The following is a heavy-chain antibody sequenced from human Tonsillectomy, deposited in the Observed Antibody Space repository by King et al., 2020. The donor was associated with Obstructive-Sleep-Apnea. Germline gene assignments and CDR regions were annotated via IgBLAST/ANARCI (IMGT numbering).Heavy chain of an antibody. CDR1: GYTFTHYY. D-gene: IGHD3-9*01. CDR3: SRDPDPRFLTGDGFDI. J-gene: IGHJ3*02. CDR2: FNPGGGTA. Sequence: QLVQSGAEVRKPGASVKVSCKASGYTFTHYYMHWVRQTPGQGLEWMGIFNPGGGTAIYAQKFQGRVTMTRDTSSSTVYMELSSLRSEDTAMYYCSRDPDPRFLTGDGFDIWGQGTMVTVSS. V-gene: IGHV1-46*03.